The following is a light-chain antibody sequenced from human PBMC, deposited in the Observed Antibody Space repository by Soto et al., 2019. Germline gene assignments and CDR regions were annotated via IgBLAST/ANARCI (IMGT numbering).Light chain of an antibody. CDR2: EAT. CDR1: SSDIGRYNF. CDR3: TSYTITSPYV. V-gene: IGLV2-14*01. Sequence: QSVLTQPASMSGSPGQSITISCTGTSSDIGRYNFVSWYQHHPGKAPKLIIYEATKRPSEVSYRFSGSKSGNTASLTISGLQAEDEADYYCTSYTITSPYVFGTGTKVNVL. J-gene: IGLJ1*01.